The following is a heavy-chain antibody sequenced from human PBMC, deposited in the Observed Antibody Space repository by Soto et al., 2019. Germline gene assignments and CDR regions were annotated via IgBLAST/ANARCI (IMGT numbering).Heavy chain of an antibody. CDR2: IYYSGT. Sequence: PSETLSLTCTVYGASISNDNYFWSWIRQHPGMGVEWMGLIYYSGTYYDPSLKSRATISADTSKNHFPLNRTPGHSADTAVYYCARHLAYCASGSCYAKWGSLVQVRLVNVSS. D-gene: IGHD2-21*01. CDR3: ARHLAYCASGSCYAKWGS. V-gene: IGHV4-30-4*01. CDR1: GASISNDNYF. J-gene: IGHJ5*02.